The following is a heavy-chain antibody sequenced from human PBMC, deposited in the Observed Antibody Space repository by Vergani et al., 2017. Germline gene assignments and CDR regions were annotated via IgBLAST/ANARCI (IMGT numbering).Heavy chain of an antibody. CDR2: IYYSGST. D-gene: IGHD6-19*01. Sequence: QVQLQESGPGLVKPSETLSLTCTVSGGSISSYYWSWIRQPAGKGLEWIGYIYYSGSTNYSPSLKTRVTISVDAANNQFSLTLTSVAAADTAVYYCASDTHSGQRADRWGQGILVTVTS. CDR3: ASDTHSGQRADR. CDR1: GGSISSYY. V-gene: IGHV4-59*01. J-gene: IGHJ5*02.